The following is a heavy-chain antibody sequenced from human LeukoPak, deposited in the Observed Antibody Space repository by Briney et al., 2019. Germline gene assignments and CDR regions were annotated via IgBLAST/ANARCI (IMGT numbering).Heavy chain of an antibody. CDR2: IYHGGST. J-gene: IGHJ5*02. CDR1: GXSISRSNG. V-gene: IGHV4-4*02. D-gene: IGHD3-22*01. CDR3: VRKLGDSSGYYSP. Sequence: PSETLSLTCEVSGXSISRSNGWSWVRQPPGKGLEWIGEIYHGGSTNYNPSLKSRVTISVDKSKNQFSLKLTSVTAADTAVYYCVRKLGDSSGYYSPWGQGTLVTVSS.